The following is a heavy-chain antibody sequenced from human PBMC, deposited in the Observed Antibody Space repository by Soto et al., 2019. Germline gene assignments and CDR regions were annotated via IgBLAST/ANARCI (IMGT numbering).Heavy chain of an antibody. Sequence: PGESLKISCKGSGYSFTSYWIGWVRQMPGKGLEWMGIIYPGDSDTRYSPSFQGQVTISADKSISTAYLQWSSLNASDTAMYYCARPARGWGSYHPHPNYYYGMDVWGQGTPVTVSS. CDR1: GYSFTSYW. V-gene: IGHV5-51*01. CDR3: ARPARGWGSYHPHPNYYYGMDV. D-gene: IGHD3-16*02. CDR2: IYPGDSDT. J-gene: IGHJ6*02.